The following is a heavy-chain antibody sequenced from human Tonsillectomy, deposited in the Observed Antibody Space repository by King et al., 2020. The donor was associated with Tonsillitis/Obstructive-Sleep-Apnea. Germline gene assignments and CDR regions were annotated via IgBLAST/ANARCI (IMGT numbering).Heavy chain of an antibody. Sequence: VQLVESGGGVVQPGRSRRLSCAASGFTFSSYGMNWGRQAPGEGLEWVAVISYDGNNKYYADSVKGRFPLSRDNSKNTLYLQMNSLIAEDTAVYYCAKEQYYYDSSGSTDYMDVWGKGTTVTVSS. CDR3: AKEQYYYDSSGSTDYMDV. CDR2: ISYDGNNK. J-gene: IGHJ6*03. CDR1: GFTFSSYG. V-gene: IGHV3-30*18. D-gene: IGHD3-22*01.